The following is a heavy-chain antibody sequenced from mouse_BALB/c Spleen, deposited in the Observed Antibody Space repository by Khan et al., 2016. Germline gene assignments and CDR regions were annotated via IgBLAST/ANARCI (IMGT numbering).Heavy chain of an antibody. D-gene: IGHD1-2*01. Sequence: EVQLVESGPGLVKPSQSLSLTCTVTGYSITSDYAWNWIRQFPGNKLEWMGYIRYSGSTTYNPSLKSRISITRDTSKNQFFLQLYSVTTEDTATYYSTRSRTASRYFDVWGAGTTVTGSS. V-gene: IGHV3-2*02. CDR2: IRYSGST. CDR3: TRSRTASRYFDV. J-gene: IGHJ1*01. CDR1: GYSITSDYA.